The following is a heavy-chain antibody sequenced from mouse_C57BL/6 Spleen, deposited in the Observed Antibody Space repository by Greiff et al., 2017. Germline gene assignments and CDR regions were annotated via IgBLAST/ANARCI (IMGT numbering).Heavy chain of an antibody. V-gene: IGHV3-6*01. CDR1: GYSITSGFY. J-gene: IGHJ4*01. D-gene: IGHD2-4*01. CDR2: ISYDGSN. Sequence: ESGPGLVKPSQSLSLTCSVTGYSITSGFYWNWIRQFPGNKLEWMGYISYDGSNNYNPSLKNRISITRDTSKNQFFLKLNSVTTEDTATYYCARAPLDYHYAMDYWGQGTSVTVSS. CDR3: ARAPLDYHYAMDY.